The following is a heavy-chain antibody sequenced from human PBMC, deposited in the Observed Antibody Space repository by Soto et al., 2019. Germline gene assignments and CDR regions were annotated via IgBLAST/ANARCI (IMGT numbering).Heavy chain of an antibody. CDR1: GFTFSSYS. V-gene: IGHV3-21*01. J-gene: IGHJ5*02. CDR3: ARGRTGYSSIWNWFDP. Sequence: TGGSLRLSCAASGFTFSSYSMNWVRQAPGKGLEWVSSISSSSSYIYYADSVKGRFTISRDNAKNSLYLQMNSLRAEDTAVYYCARGRTGYSSIWNWFDPWGQGNLVTVSS. CDR2: ISSSSSYI. D-gene: IGHD6-13*01.